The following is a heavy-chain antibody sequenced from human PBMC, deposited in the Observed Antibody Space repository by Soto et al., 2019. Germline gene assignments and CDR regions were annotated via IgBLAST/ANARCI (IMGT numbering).Heavy chain of an antibody. CDR2: IIPIFGTA. CDR1: GGTFSSYA. Sequence: SVKVSCKASGGTFSSYAISWVRQAPGQGLEWMGGIIPIFGTANYAQKFQGRVTITADESTSTAYMELSSLRSEDTAVYYCARDERVRSGTIFGVVISDYYYYGMDVWGQGTTVTVS. J-gene: IGHJ6*02. V-gene: IGHV1-69*13. CDR3: ARDERVRSGTIFGVVISDYYYYGMDV. D-gene: IGHD3-3*01.